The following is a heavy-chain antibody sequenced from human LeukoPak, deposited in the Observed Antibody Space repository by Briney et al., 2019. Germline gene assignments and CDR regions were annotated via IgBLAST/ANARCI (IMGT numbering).Heavy chain of an antibody. V-gene: IGHV3-53*01. J-gene: IGHJ6*03. CDR3: ARDRPTVYMAV. D-gene: IGHD4-17*01. Sequence: PGGSLRLSCAASGFTVSSNYMSWVRQAPGKGLEWVSVIYSGGSTYYADSVKGRFTISRDNSKNTLYLQMNSLRAEDTAVYYCARDRPTVYMAVWGKGTTVTVSS. CDR2: IYSGGST. CDR1: GFTVSSNY.